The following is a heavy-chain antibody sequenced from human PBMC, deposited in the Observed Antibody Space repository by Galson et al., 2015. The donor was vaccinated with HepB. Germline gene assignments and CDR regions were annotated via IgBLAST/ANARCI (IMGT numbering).Heavy chain of an antibody. CDR2: ISYAGTDQ. J-gene: IGHJ4*02. CDR3: AKASTVTTDYFDY. CDR1: GFTFSIYA. Sequence: SLRLSCAASGFTFSIYAMHWVRQAPGKGLEWVAVISYAGTDQFYADSMKGRFTISRDNSKNTLYLQVNSLRPEDTAVYYCAKASTVTTDYFDYWGQGTLVTVSS. V-gene: IGHV3-30*04. D-gene: IGHD4-17*01.